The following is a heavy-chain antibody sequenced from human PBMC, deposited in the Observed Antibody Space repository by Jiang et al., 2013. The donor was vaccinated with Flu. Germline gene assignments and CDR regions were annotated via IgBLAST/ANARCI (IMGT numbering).Heavy chain of an antibody. J-gene: IGHJ4*02. CDR1: GYPFTTAA. Sequence: QSGSELKRPGASVIVSCKASGYPFTTAAMNWVRQAPGRGLEWMGWINPNTGNPTYAQGFTGRFVFSVATSVSTAYLQITSLKAEDTAVYFCARHYYGGDIDNWGQGTLVTVSS. D-gene: IGHD2-21*01. CDR2: INPNTGNP. V-gene: IGHV7-4-1*02. CDR3: ARHYYGGDIDN.